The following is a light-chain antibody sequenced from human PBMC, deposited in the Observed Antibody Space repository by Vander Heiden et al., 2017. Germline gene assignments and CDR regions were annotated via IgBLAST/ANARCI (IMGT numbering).Light chain of an antibody. Sequence: DIQMTQSPSSLSASVGDRVTITCQASQDISNYLNWYQQKPGKAPKLLIYDASNLETGVPSRFSGSGSGTDFTFTISSLQPEDIATYYCQQYDNLPITLGKGHDWRLN. CDR3: QQYDNLPIT. CDR1: QDISNY. CDR2: DAS. J-gene: IGKJ5*01. V-gene: IGKV1-33*01.